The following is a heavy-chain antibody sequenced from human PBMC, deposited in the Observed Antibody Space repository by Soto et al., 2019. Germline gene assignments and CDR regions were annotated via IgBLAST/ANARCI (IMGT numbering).Heavy chain of an antibody. CDR2: ISYDGSNK. J-gene: IGHJ4*02. V-gene: IGHV3-30-3*01. Sequence: QVQLVESGGGVVQPGRSLRLSCAASGFTFSSYAMHWVRQAPGKGLEWVAVISYDGSNKYYADSVKGRFTISRDNSKNTLYLQMNSLRAEETAVYYCARDWGVLWLQNGVDYWGQGTLVTVSS. CDR1: GFTFSSYA. D-gene: IGHD5-18*01. CDR3: ARDWGVLWLQNGVDY.